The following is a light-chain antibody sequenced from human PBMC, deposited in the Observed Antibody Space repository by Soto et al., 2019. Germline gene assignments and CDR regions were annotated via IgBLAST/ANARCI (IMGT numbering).Light chain of an antibody. Sequence: QSALTQPHSVSGSPGQSVTISCTRTSSDVGGYNYVSWYQQHPGKAPKVMIYDVSKRPSGVPDRFSGSKSGNTASLTISGLQAEDESDYYCCSYAGGSYVFGTGTKLTVL. V-gene: IGLV2-11*01. CDR2: DVS. CDR3: CSYAGGSYV. CDR1: SSDVGGYNY. J-gene: IGLJ1*01.